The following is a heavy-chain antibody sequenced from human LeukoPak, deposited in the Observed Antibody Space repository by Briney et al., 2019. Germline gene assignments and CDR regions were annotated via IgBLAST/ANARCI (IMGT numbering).Heavy chain of an antibody. CDR2: IWYDGSNK. D-gene: IGHD5-18*01. CDR3: ARWPGYSYGYFLDY. J-gene: IGHJ4*02. Sequence: GRSLRLSCAASGFTFSSYGMHWVRQAPGKGLEWVAVIWYDGSNKYYADSVKGRFTISRDNSKNTLYLQMNSLRAEDTAVYYCARWPGYSYGYFLDYWGQGTLVTVSS. V-gene: IGHV3-33*08. CDR1: GFTFSSYG.